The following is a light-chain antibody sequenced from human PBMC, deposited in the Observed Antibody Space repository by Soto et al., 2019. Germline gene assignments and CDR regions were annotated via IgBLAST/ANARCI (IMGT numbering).Light chain of an antibody. Sequence: QFALTQPASVSGSPGQSITLSCTGTSNYIGDYDYVSWYQRHPGKAPKLIIYDVNNRPSGVSDRFSGSKSGNTASLTISGLQAEDEADYYCTSYSSGSTHVIFGGGTKLTAL. CDR2: DVN. J-gene: IGLJ2*01. V-gene: IGLV2-14*03. CDR3: TSYSSGSTHVI. CDR1: SNYIGDYDY.